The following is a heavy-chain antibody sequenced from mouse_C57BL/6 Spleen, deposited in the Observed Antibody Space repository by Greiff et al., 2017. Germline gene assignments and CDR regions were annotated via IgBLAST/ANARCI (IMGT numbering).Heavy chain of an antibody. CDR3: AREGSAHFDY. Sequence: VQLQQSGPELVKPGASVKLSCKASGYTFTSYDINWVKQRPGQGLEWIGWIYPRDGSTKYNEKFKGKATLTVATSSSTAYMELHSLTSEASAVYFGAREGSAHFDYWGQGTTLTVSS. CDR1: GYTFTSYD. V-gene: IGHV1-85*01. J-gene: IGHJ2*01. CDR2: IYPRDGST. D-gene: IGHD3-2*02.